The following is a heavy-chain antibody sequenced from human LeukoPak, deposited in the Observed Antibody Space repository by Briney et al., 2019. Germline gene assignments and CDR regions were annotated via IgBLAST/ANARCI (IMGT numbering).Heavy chain of an antibody. V-gene: IGHV4-59*01. CDR1: GGSISSYC. Sequence: PSETLSLTCTVSGGSISSYCWSWIRQPPGKGLEWIGYIYYSESTNYNPSLKSRVTISVDTSKNQFSLKLSSVTAADTAVYYCARYNGEFLHWGQGTLVTVSS. J-gene: IGHJ4*02. D-gene: IGHD3-10*01. CDR3: ARYNGEFLH. CDR2: IYYSEST.